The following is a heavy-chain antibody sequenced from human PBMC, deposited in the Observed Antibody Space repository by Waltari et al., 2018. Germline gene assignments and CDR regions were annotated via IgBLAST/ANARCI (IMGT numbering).Heavy chain of an antibody. CDR2: ILYDGVSK. V-gene: IGHV3-33*05. CDR3: AREPNTSLHGMDV. D-gene: IGHD7-27*01. CDR1: GFTFSTSG. J-gene: IGHJ6*02. Sequence: QVQLVESGGGVVQPGRSLSLSCAASGFTFSTSGMHWVRQAPGKGLEWVAVILYDGVSKSHADSVKGRFTISRDNSKNTLYLEMNSLRAEDTAVYYCAREPNTSLHGMDVWGQGTTVTVSS.